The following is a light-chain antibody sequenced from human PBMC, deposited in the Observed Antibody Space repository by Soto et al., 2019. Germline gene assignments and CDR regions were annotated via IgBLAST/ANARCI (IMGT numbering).Light chain of an antibody. Sequence: DIQMTQSPSSLSASVGDSVTITCRASQGIINYLAWFQQKPGKVPKLLIYTASTLRSGVSSRFSGSGSGTDFTLTISSLQPEDVATYYCQKYNSAPRTFGQGTKGEIK. CDR1: QGIINY. J-gene: IGKJ1*01. V-gene: IGKV1-27*01. CDR2: TAS. CDR3: QKYNSAPRT.